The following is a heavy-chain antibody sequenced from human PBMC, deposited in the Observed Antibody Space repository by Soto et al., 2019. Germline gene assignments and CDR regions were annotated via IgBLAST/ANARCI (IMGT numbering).Heavy chain of an antibody. CDR3: ARVRDDWAAERYFDY. D-gene: IGHD6-13*01. J-gene: IGHJ4*02. V-gene: IGHV3-74*01. CDR2: INSDGSST. CDR1: GFTFSSYW. Sequence: EVQLVESGGGLVQPGGSLRLSCAASGFTFSSYWMHWVRQAPGKGLVWVSRINSDGSSTSYADSVKGRFTISRDNAKNTLDLKMNSLRAEDTAVYYCARVRDDWAAERYFDYWGQGTLVTVSS.